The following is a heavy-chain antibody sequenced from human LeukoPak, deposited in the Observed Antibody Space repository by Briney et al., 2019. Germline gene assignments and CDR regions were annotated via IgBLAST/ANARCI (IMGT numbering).Heavy chain of an antibody. CDR3: TKDLQRSLDY. CDR2: IRYDGTNK. V-gene: IGHV3-30*02. J-gene: IGHJ4*02. D-gene: IGHD6-25*01. Sequence: GGSLRLSCEASGFSFSSYGLHWVRQAPGKGPEWVAFIRYDGTNKYYADSVKGRFTISRDNSKNTLYLQMNSLRAEDTAMYYCTKDLQRSLDYWGQGTLVTVSS. CDR1: GFSFSSYG.